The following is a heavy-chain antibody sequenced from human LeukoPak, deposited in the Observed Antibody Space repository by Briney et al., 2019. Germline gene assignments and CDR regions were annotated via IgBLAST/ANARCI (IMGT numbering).Heavy chain of an antibody. Sequence: GGSLRLSCAASGFTLSSYDMSWVRQAPGKVLVWVSAISPTGGSSYYAYSLKDRFTISRYNSKNTLYLQMNRLRADDTAIYYFPGPCFYPCGHGTLFTVSS. CDR3: PGPCFYP. J-gene: IGHJ5*02. CDR2: ISPTGGSS. V-gene: IGHV3-23*01. CDR1: GFTLSSYD.